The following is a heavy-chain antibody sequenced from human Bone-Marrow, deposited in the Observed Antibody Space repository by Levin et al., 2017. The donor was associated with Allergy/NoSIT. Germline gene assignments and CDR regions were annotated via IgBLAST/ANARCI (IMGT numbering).Heavy chain of an antibody. J-gene: IGHJ6*02. D-gene: IGHD2-2*02. CDR2: IWYDGSNK. Sequence: GGSLRLSCAASGFTFSSYGMHWVRQAPGKGLEWVAVIWYDGSNKYYADSVKGRFTISRDNSKNTLYLQMNSLRAEDTAVYYCARDVTGRYPGMDVWGQGTTVTVSS. CDR3: ARDVTGRYPGMDV. V-gene: IGHV3-33*01. CDR1: GFTFSSYG.